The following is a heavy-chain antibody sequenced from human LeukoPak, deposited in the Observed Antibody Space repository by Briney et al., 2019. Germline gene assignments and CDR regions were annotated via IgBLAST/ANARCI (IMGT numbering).Heavy chain of an antibody. CDR3: ARHVAAAIDY. V-gene: IGHV4-39*01. J-gene: IGHJ4*02. CDR1: GGSISSSRYY. CDR2: IYYSGST. Sequence: SETLSLTCTVSGGSISSSRYYWGWIRQPPGKGLEWIGSIYYSGSTYYNPSLKSRVTISVDTSKNQFSLKLSSVTAADTAVYYCARHVAAAIDYWGQGTLVTVSS. D-gene: IGHD6-13*01.